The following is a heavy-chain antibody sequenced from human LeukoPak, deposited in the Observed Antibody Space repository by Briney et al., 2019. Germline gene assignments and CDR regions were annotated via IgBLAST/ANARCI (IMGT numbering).Heavy chain of an antibody. J-gene: IGHJ4*02. V-gene: IGHV3-20*04. CDR3: AREVTGERIFDY. CDR1: GFTFDDYG. D-gene: IGHD1-1*01. Sequence: GGSLRLSCAASGFTFDDYGMSWARQAPGKGLEWVSGINWNGGSTGYADSVKGRFTISRDNAKNSLYLQVNSLRAEDTALYYCAREVTGERIFDYWGQGTLVTVSS. CDR2: INWNGGST.